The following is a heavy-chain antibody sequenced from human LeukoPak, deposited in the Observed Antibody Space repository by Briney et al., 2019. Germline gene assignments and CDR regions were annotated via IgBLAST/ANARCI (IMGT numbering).Heavy chain of an antibody. D-gene: IGHD3-22*01. J-gene: IGHJ1*01. Sequence: GGSLRPSCAASGFTFSRFGMHWVRQAPGKGLEWVAAISYDGSNKYYADSVKGRFTISRDNSKNTVYLQMNSLRAEDTAVYYCAKGNYYDGSGYYYPAEYFQHWGQGTLVTVSS. CDR1: GFTFSRFG. CDR3: AKGNYYDGSGYYYPAEYFQH. V-gene: IGHV3-33*05. CDR2: ISYDGSNK.